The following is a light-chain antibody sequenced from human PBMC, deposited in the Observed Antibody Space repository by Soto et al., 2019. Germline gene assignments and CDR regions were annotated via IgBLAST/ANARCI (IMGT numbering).Light chain of an antibody. CDR3: ATWDISLRAGV. V-gene: IGLV1-51*01. J-gene: IGLJ3*02. Sequence: QSVLTQPPSVSAAPGQNVTISCSGNSSNIGNNFVSWYQHLPATAPKLLIYDNDKRPSVIPDRFSAFKSGTSATLGITGLQTGDEADYYCATWDISLRAGVFGGGTKVTVL. CDR2: DND. CDR1: SSNIGNNF.